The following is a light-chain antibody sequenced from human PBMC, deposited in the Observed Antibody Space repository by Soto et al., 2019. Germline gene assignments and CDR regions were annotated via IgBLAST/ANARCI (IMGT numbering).Light chain of an antibody. V-gene: IGLV2-11*01. CDR3: CSYAGTTHV. Sequence: QSALTQPPSVSGSPGQSVTISCTGTSSDIGGYNYVSWYQQLPGKAPKVMIYDVSKRPSGVPDRFSGSNSGNTASLTISGLQAEDEAAYYCCSYAGTTHVFGTGTKLTVL. J-gene: IGLJ1*01. CDR2: DVS. CDR1: SSDIGGYNY.